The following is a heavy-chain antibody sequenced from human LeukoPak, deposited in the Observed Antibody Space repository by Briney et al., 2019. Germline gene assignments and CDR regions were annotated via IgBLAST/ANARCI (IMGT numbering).Heavy chain of an antibody. CDR2: ISGSGGST. D-gene: IGHD3-3*01. Sequence: GGSLRLSCAASGFTFSSYAMSWVRQAPGKGLEWVSAISGSGGSTYYADSVKGRFTISRDNSKNTLYLQMNSLRAEDTAVYYCAKADYDFWSGYYIYWGQGTLVTVSS. CDR3: AKADYDFWSGYYIY. CDR1: GFTFSSYA. V-gene: IGHV3-23*01. J-gene: IGHJ4*02.